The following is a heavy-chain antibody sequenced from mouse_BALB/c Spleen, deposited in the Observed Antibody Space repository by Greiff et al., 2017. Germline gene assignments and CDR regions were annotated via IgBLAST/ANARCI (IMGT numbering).Heavy chain of an antibody. J-gene: IGHJ4*01. CDR2: IDPENGDT. D-gene: IGHD2-4*01. CDR3: MSTMITARAMDY. Sequence: EVKLQQSGAELVRSGASVKLSCTASGFNIKDYYMHWVKQRPEQGLEWIGWIDPENGDTEYAPKFQGKATMTADTSSNTAYLQLSSLTSEDTAVYYCMSTMITARAMDYWGQGTSVTVSS. CDR1: GFNIKDYY. V-gene: IGHV14-4*02.